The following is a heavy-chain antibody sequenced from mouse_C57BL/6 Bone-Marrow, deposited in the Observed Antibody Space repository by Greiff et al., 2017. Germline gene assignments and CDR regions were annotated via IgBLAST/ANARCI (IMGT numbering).Heavy chain of an antibody. Sequence: EVQLQQSGPELVKPGASVKMSCKASGYTFTDYNMHWVKQSNGTSLEWIGYINPNNGGTSYNQKFKGKATLTVNKSSSTAYMELRSLTSEDSAVYYCAKGASPCYVAVGYRGQGASVTVST. J-gene: IGHJ4*01. CDR2: INPNNGGT. V-gene: IGHV1-22*01. CDR3: AKGASPCYVAVGY. D-gene: IGHD2-12*01. CDR1: GYTFTDYN.